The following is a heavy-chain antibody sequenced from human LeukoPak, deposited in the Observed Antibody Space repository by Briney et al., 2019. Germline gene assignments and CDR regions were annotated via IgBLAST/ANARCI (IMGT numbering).Heavy chain of an antibody. CDR3: ARAIVVVPAATSDYFDY. CDR2: IYYSGGA. J-gene: IGHJ4*02. Sequence: PSETLSLTCTVSGGSISSYYWSWIRQPPGKGLEWIGYIYYSGGANYNASLKSRVTISVDTSRNQFSLKLRSVTAADTAVYYCARAIVVVPAATSDYFDYWGQGTLVTVSS. D-gene: IGHD2-2*01. CDR1: GGSISSYY. V-gene: IGHV4-59*12.